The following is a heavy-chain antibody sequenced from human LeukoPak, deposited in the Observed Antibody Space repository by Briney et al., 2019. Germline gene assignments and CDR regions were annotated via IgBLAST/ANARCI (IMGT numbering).Heavy chain of an antibody. CDR2: ISYDGSNK. CDR1: GFTFSSYA. V-gene: IGHV3-30*04. CDR3: ARLYSSGWYGNFDY. J-gene: IGHJ4*02. Sequence: GRSLRLSCAASGFTFSSYAMHWVRQAPGKGLERVAVISYDGSNKYYADSVKGRFTISRDNSKNTLYLQMNSLRAEDTAVYYCARLYSSGWYGNFDYWGQGTLVTVSS. D-gene: IGHD6-19*01.